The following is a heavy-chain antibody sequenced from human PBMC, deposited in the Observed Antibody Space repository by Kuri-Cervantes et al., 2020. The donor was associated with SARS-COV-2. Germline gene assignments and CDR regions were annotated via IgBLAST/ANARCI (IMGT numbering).Heavy chain of an antibody. CDR1: GYTFTGYY. J-gene: IGHJ6*02. CDR2: INPNSGGT. Sequence: ASVKVSCKVSGYTFTGYYMHWVRQAPGQGLEWMGRINPNSGGTNYAQKFQGRVTMTRDTSISTAYMELSRLRSDDTAVYYCARALIAVAGKNYYGMDAWGQGTTVTVSS. D-gene: IGHD6-19*01. V-gene: IGHV1-2*06. CDR3: ARALIAVAGKNYYGMDA.